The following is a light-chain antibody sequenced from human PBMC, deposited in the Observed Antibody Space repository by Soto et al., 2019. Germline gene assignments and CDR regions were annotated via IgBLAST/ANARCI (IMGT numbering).Light chain of an antibody. CDR3: QPYGSPLS. CDR2: CAS. Sequence: EIVLTQSPGTLSLSPGERATLSCRASQSVSSSYLSWYQQKPDQAPRLLIYCASIMATGIPDRFSGSGSGAFFTITSSRLAHEDVTVYYCQPYGSPLSFGQGTKLEIK. J-gene: IGKJ2*01. V-gene: IGKV3-20*01. CDR1: QSVSSSY.